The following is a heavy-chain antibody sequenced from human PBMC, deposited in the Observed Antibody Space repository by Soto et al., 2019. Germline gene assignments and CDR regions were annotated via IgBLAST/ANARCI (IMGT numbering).Heavy chain of an antibody. CDR1: GFTFSSYA. J-gene: IGHJ6*03. CDR2: ISVGGAHT. V-gene: IGHV3-23*01. Sequence: GGSLRLSCAASGFTFSSYAMSWVRQAPGKGLEWVSAISVGGAHTDHVDAVKGRFTISRDDSKNTLYLRMSSLRAEDTAVYYCAKYGCNSPTCPYYFYSFMDVWGKGTTVTVSS. CDR3: AKYGCNSPTCPYYFYSFMDV. D-gene: IGHD2-2*01.